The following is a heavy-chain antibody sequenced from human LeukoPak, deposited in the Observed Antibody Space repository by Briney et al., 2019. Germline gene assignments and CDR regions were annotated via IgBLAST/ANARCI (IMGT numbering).Heavy chain of an antibody. D-gene: IGHD4-23*01. CDR3: ARQPDYGGTPTFDY. CDR2: IYSGGST. J-gene: IGHJ4*02. Sequence: PGGSLRLSCAASGLTVSSNYMSWVRQAPGKGLEWVSVIYSGGSTYYADSVKGRFIISRDNSKNTLYLQMNSLRVEDTAVYYCARQPDYGGTPTFDYWGQGTLVTVSS. CDR1: GLTVSSNY. V-gene: IGHV3-66*04.